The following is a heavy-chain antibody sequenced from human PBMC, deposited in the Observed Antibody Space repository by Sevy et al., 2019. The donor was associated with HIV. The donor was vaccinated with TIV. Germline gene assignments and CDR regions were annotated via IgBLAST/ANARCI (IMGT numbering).Heavy chain of an antibody. V-gene: IGHV3-21*01. Sequence: GGSLRLSCAASGFTFSRSSMNWVRLAPGKGLEWLSSISYSGSHIYYADSLRDRFSISRDNAKSSLYLQMNSLRAEDTAVYYCARGVGANAQFDYWGRGTLVTVSS. J-gene: IGHJ4*02. CDR1: GFTFSRSS. CDR2: ISYSGSHI. CDR3: ARGVGANAQFDY. D-gene: IGHD2-8*01.